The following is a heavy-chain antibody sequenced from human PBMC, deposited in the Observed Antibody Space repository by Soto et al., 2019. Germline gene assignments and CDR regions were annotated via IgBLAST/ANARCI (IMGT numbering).Heavy chain of an antibody. CDR3: VRDDDYGGTNNWFDP. Sequence: QEQLVESGGGVVKPGGSLRLSCTASGFSFSDYYMRWIRQAPGKGLECIAYISSSGNSIYYADSVKGRFTVSRDNVKNPLYLHMNSLTAEDTAMYYCVRDDDYGGTNNWFDPWGQGTLVTVSS. D-gene: IGHD4-17*01. CDR2: ISSSGNSI. CDR1: GFSFSDYY. V-gene: IGHV3-11*01. J-gene: IGHJ5*02.